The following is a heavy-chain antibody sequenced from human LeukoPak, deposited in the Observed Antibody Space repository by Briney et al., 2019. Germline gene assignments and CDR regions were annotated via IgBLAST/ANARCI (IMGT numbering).Heavy chain of an antibody. CDR1: GYTFTSYG. J-gene: IGHJ3*02. Sequence: SVKVSCKASGYTFTSYGISWVRQAPGQGLEWMGGIIPIFGTANYAQKFQGRVTITADESTSTAYMELSSLRSEDTAAYYCARDRGYSELLGAFDIWGQGTMVTVS. CDR3: ARDRGYSELLGAFDI. V-gene: IGHV1-69*13. CDR2: IIPIFGTA. D-gene: IGHD1-26*01.